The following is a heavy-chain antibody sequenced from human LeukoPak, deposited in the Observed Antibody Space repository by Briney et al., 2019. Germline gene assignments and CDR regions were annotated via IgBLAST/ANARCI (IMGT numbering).Heavy chain of an antibody. CDR3: ARDAPRYCSGGSCYHYGMDV. CDR1: GGSISNSSYY. D-gene: IGHD2-15*01. V-gene: IGHV4-39*07. CDR2: IYYSGNT. Sequence: SETLSLTCTVSGGSISNSSYYWGWVRQPPGKGLEWIGYIYYSGNTYYNPSLKSRLTMSVDTSKNQFSLRLSSVTAADTAVYYCARDAPRYCSGGSCYHYGMDVWGQGTTVTVSS. J-gene: IGHJ6*02.